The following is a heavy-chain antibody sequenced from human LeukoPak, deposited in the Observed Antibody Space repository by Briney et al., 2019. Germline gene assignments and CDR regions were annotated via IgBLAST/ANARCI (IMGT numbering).Heavy chain of an antibody. D-gene: IGHD3-22*01. V-gene: IGHV5-51*01. CDR1: GYSFNMYW. CDR2: IYPGDSDT. Sequence: GESLKISCKGSGYSFNMYWIGWVRQVPGKGLEWMGIIYPGDSDTSYSPSFQGQVTISADKSISTAYLQWSSLKASDTAMYYCVRLNYYDSSGYYAQSWGQGTLVTVSS. J-gene: IGHJ4*02. CDR3: VRLNYYDSSGYYAQS.